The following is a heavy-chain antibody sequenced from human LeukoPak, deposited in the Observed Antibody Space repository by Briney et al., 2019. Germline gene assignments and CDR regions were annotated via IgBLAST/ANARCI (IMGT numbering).Heavy chain of an antibody. J-gene: IGHJ4*02. CDR2: IYYSGST. CDR1: GGSISSYY. Sequence: PSETLSLTCTVSGGSISSYYWSWIRQPTGKALEWIGYIYYSGSTNYNPSLKSRVTISVDTSKNQFSLKLTSVTAADTAVYYCASLYYGSGSFDYWGQGTLVTVSS. V-gene: IGHV4-59*01. D-gene: IGHD3-10*01. CDR3: ASLYYGSGSFDY.